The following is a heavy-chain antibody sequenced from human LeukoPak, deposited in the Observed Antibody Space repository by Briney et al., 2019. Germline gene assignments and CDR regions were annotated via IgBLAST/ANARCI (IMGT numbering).Heavy chain of an antibody. J-gene: IGHJ4*02. D-gene: IGHD4-17*01. CDR2: ISYDGSNK. CDR3: AKDPYGDSYYFDY. V-gene: IGHV3-30*18. CDR1: GFTFSSYG. Sequence: GGSLRLSCAASGFTFSSYGMHWVRQAPGKGLEWVAVISYDGSNKYYADSVKGRFTISRDNSKNTLYLQMNSLRAEDTAVYYCAKDPYGDSYYFDYWGQGTLVTVSS.